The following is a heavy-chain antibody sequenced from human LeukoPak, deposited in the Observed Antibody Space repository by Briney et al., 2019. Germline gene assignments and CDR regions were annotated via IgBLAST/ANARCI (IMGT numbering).Heavy chain of an antibody. D-gene: IGHD6-19*01. J-gene: IGHJ4*02. Sequence: SETLSLTCTVSGGSISSSSSYWGWIRQPPGKGLEWIGSIYYSGSTYYNPSLKSRVTISVDTSKNQFSLKLSSVTAADMAVYYCARTDHIAVAGGGRVGYWGQGTLVSVSS. CDR1: GGSISSSSSY. CDR2: IYYSGST. V-gene: IGHV4-39*07. CDR3: ARTDHIAVAGGGRVGY.